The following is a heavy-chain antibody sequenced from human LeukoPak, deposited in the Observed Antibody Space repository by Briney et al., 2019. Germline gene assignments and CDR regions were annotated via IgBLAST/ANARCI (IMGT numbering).Heavy chain of an antibody. Sequence: GESLKISCEASGYRFTSYWIGWVRQMPGKGLEWMGIIYPGDSDTRYSPSFQGQVTISADKSISTAYLQWSSLKASDTAMYYCASSYSSSWFEVYFDYWGQGTLVTVSS. V-gene: IGHV5-51*01. D-gene: IGHD6-13*01. CDR1: GYRFTSYW. J-gene: IGHJ4*02. CDR3: ASSYSSSWFEVYFDY. CDR2: IYPGDSDT.